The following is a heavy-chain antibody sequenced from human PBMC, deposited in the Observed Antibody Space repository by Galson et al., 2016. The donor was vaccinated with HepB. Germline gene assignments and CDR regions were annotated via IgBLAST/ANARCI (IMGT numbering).Heavy chain of an antibody. J-gene: IGHJ6*02. CDR2: IDPSDSET. V-gene: IGHV5-10-1*01. CDR1: GYGFTNYW. Sequence: QSGAEVKKPGESLRISCKGSGYGFTNYWISWVRQMPGKGLEWMGRIDPSDSETNYSPSFQGHVTISADKSISTAYLQWSSLQASDTAMYYCARKSYYYYGMDVWGQGTTVTVSS. CDR3: ARKSYYYYGMDV.